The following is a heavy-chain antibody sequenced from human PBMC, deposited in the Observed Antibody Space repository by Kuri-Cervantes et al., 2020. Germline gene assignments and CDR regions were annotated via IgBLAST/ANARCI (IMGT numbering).Heavy chain of an antibody. CDR3: AKDNDYDILTGYPDY. J-gene: IGHJ4*02. Sequence: GGSLRLSCAVYGGSFSGYYWSWVRQAPGKGLEWVSAISGSGGSTYYADSVKGRFTISRDNSKNTLYLQMNSLRAEDTAVYYCAKDNDYDILTGYPDYWGQGTLVTVSS. V-gene: IGHV3-23*01. D-gene: IGHD3-9*01. CDR2: ISGSGGST. CDR1: GGSFSGYY.